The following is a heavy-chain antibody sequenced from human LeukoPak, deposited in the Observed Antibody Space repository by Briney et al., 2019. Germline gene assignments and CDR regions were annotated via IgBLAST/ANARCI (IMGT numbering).Heavy chain of an antibody. V-gene: IGHV3-33*01. Sequence: GGSLRLSCAASGFTFSSYGMHWVRQAPGKGLEWVAVIWYDGSNKYYADSVKGRFTISRDNSKNTLYLQMNSLRAEDTAVYYCARDPGWPGPPHPNWFDPWGQGPLDTVSS. J-gene: IGHJ5*02. CDR3: ARDPGWPGPPHPNWFDP. CDR1: GFTFSSYG. CDR2: IWYDGSNK. D-gene: IGHD2-15*01.